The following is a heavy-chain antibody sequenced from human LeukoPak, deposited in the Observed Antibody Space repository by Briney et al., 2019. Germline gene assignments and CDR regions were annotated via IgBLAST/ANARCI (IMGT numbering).Heavy chain of an antibody. D-gene: IGHD6-13*01. Sequence: GGSLRLSCAASGFTFSNYWMSWVRQAPGKGLEWVGFIRSKAYGGTTEYAASVKGRFTISRDDSKSIAYLQMNSLKTEDTAVYYCTRKGIAAAGTVDYWGQGTLVTVSS. CDR1: GFTFSNYW. CDR3: TRKGIAAAGTVDY. CDR2: IRSKAYGGTT. J-gene: IGHJ4*02. V-gene: IGHV3-49*04.